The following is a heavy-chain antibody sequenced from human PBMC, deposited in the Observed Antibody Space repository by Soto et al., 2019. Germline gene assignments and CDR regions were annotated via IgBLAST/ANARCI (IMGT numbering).Heavy chain of an antibody. CDR1: GGSVRSCNYY. D-gene: IGHD2-21*02. CDR2: IYYSGSN. J-gene: IGHJ4*02. Sequence: QVQLQESGPGLVMPSETLSLTCTVSGGSVRSCNYYWSCKRQPQGQEREGIGYIYYSGSNNYNPSPKSRLTNSVDTSRDQVSLRLSSVAAADAAVYYCARDACIGCNCDSDYWGQGTLVTVSS. V-gene: IGHV4-61*01. CDR3: ARDACIGCNCDSDY.